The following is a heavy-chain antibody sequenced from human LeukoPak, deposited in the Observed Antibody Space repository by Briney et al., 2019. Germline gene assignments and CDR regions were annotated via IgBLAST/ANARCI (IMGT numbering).Heavy chain of an antibody. CDR2: IYYSGST. CDR1: GGSISSGGYY. CDR3: ARYLPGIAVAGSLFGYYGMDV. D-gene: IGHD6-19*01. Sequence: SETLSLTCTVSGGSISSGGYYWSWIRQHPGKGLEWIGYIYYSGSTYYNPSLKSRVTISVDTSKNQFSLKLSSVTAADTAVYYCARYLPGIAVAGSLFGYYGMDVWGQGTTVTVSS. J-gene: IGHJ6*02. V-gene: IGHV4-31*03.